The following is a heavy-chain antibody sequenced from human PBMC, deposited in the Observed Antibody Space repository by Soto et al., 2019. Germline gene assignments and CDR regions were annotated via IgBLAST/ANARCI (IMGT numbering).Heavy chain of an antibody. CDR1: GFTFSSYG. Sequence: GGSLRLSCAASGFTFSSYGMHWVRQAPGKGLEWVAVIWYDGSNKYYADTVKGRFTISRDNSKNTLYLQMNSMRAEDTAVYYCARADSGLDYWGQGTLVTVSS. CDR3: ARADSGLDY. V-gene: IGHV3-33*01. CDR2: IWYDGSNK. D-gene: IGHD6-19*01. J-gene: IGHJ4*02.